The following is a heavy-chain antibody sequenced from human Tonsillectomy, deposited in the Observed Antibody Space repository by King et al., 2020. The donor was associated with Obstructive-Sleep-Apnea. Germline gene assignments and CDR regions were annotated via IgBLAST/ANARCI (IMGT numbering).Heavy chain of an antibody. J-gene: IGHJ4*02. CDR1: GFSLSSTGVG. D-gene: IGHD3-9*01. CDR2: IFWDDDN. CDR3: AHSQITILDYFDY. Sequence: TLKESGPTLVKPTQTLTLTCTFSGFSLSSTGVGVGWIRQSPGKALECLSVIFWDDDNRYSPSLKSRLTITKDTSKNQVVLTMTSMDPVDTGTYYCAHSQITILDYFDYWGQGTLVTVSS. V-gene: IGHV2-5*02.